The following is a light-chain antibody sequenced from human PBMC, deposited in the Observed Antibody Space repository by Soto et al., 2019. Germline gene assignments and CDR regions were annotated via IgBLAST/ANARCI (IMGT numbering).Light chain of an antibody. CDR1: QAIGNN. V-gene: IGKV1-39*01. Sequence: DIQMTQSPSSLSASVGDRVTITCRATQAIGNNLNWYQQKPGKAPKVLISAASTLQSGVPSRFSGSGSATEFTLTITSLQPEDFATYHCQQSNTIPYTFGQGTKLEI. CDR2: AAS. CDR3: QQSNTIPYT. J-gene: IGKJ2*01.